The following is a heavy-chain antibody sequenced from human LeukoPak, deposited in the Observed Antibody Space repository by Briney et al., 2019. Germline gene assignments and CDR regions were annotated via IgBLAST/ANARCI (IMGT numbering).Heavy chain of an antibody. CDR2: INSDGSSI. D-gene: IGHD6-13*01. J-gene: IGHJ5*01. CDR1: GFIFNNYW. V-gene: IGHV3-74*01. Sequence: GTLRLSCAASGFIFNNYWMHWVRQAPGEGLVWVSRINSDGSSISYTDSVKGRFTISRGNAKNTLYLQMNSLRAEDTAVFYCATVAASGTWFDSWGQGTLVTVSS. CDR3: ATVAASGTWFDS.